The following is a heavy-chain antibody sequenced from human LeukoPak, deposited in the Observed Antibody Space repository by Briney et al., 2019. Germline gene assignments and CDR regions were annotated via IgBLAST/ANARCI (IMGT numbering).Heavy chain of an antibody. CDR1: GYTLTDYY. D-gene: IGHD3-10*01. J-gene: IGHJ4*02. V-gene: IGHV1-2*06. CDR2: INPNSGVT. CDR3: AGRYGSETYYSFDY. Sequence: ASVKVSCKASGYTLTDYYMHWVRQAPGQGLEWMGRINPNSGVTNYARKFQGRVTMTRDTSISTAYMELSRLRSDDTAVYYCAGRYGSETYYSFDYWGQGTLVTVSS.